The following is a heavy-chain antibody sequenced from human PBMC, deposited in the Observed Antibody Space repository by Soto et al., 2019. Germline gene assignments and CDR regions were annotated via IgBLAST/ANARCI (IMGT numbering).Heavy chain of an antibody. V-gene: IGHV4-39*07. CDR1: GVSISSSSYY. CDR3: AITGNCSGGSCYSGGIYYYYYMDV. CDR2: INHSGTT. J-gene: IGHJ6*03. D-gene: IGHD2-15*01. Sequence: SETLSLTCSVSGVSISSSSYYWGWIRQPPGKGLEGIGSINHSGTTNHNPSLKSRVTISVDTSKNQFSLKLSSVTAADTAVYYCAITGNCSGGSCYSGGIYYYYYMDVWGKGTTVTVSS.